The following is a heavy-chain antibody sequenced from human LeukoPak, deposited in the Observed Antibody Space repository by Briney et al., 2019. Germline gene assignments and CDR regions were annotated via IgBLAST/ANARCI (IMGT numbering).Heavy chain of an antibody. CDR1: GFTFSSYS. V-gene: IGHV3-74*01. J-gene: IGHJ6*02. CDR2: INSDGSST. CDR3: AREDEGYSSGWYRNYYYGMDV. Sequence: GGSLRLSCAASGFTFSSYSMNWVRQAPGKGLVWVSRINSDGSSTSYADSVKGRFTISRDNAKNTLYLQMNSLRAEDTAVYYCAREDEGYSSGWYRNYYYGMDVWGQGTTVTVSS. D-gene: IGHD6-19*01.